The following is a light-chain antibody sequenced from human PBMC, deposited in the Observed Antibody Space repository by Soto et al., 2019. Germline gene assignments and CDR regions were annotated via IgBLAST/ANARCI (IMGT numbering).Light chain of an antibody. CDR3: SSFKTTSTRYA. J-gene: IGLJ1*01. CDR1: SSDVGGYDY. V-gene: IGLV2-14*01. CDR2: EVS. Sequence: QSALTQPASVSGSPGQSITISCTGTSSDVGGYDYVSWFQHHPGKAPKLMIYEVSYRPSGVSARFSGSKSGDTASLTISGRQDEDEEAYYCSSFKTTSTRYAFGTGTKLTVL.